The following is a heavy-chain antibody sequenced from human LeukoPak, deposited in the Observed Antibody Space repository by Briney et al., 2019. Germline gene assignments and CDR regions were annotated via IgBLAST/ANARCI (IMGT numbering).Heavy chain of an antibody. CDR1: GFTFSNYW. V-gene: IGHV3-74*01. CDR2: INIDGSNT. CDR3: ARDTRRAHDY. Sequence: GGSLRLSCAVSGFTFSNYWMYWVHQAPGKGLVWVSGINIDGSNTYYADSVKGRFTISRDNAKNTLFLQMNSLGAEDTAVYYCARDTRRAHDYWGQGTLVTVSS. J-gene: IGHJ4*02.